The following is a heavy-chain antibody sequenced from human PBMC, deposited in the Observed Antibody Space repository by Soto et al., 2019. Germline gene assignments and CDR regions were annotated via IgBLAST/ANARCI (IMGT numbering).Heavy chain of an antibody. J-gene: IGHJ4*02. Sequence: EVPLVESGGGLIQPGGSLRLSCAASGFTVSSNYMSWVRQAPGKGLEWVSVIYSGGSTYYAHSVKGRVTISRDNSKNTLYLQMNSLSAEDTAVYYCARAAEGGLVDYWGQRTLVIVSS. V-gene: IGHV3-53*01. CDR1: GFTVSSNY. CDR3: ARAAEGGLVDY. CDR2: IYSGGST. D-gene: IGHD3-16*01.